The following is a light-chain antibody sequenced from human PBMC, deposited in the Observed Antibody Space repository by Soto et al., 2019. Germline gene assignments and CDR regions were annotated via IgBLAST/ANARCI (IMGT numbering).Light chain of an antibody. CDR1: QSVLYSPNNKTY. J-gene: IGKJ1*01. V-gene: IGKV4-1*01. CDR3: QQYINAPQT. CDR2: WAS. Sequence: DIVMTQSPDSLAVSLGERATINCKSSQSVLYSPNNKTYLAWYQQKPGQPPKLLVYWASTRESGVADRFSGSGSETDFTLTINSLQAEDVAVYYCQQYINAPQTFGQGTKVEIK.